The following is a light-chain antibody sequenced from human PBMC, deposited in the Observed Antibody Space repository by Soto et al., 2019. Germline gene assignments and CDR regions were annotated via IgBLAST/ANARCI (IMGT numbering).Light chain of an antibody. J-gene: IGLJ1*01. Sequence: QSALTQPASVSGSPGQSITISCAGTSSDLGAYKYVSWYQQHPDKAPKLILYEVSRRPSGVSNRFSGSKSGNTASLTISGLLAQDEDDYSCSSYTNTSTLVFGTGTKVT. V-gene: IGLV2-14*03. CDR1: SSDLGAYKY. CDR3: SSYTNTSTLV. CDR2: EVS.